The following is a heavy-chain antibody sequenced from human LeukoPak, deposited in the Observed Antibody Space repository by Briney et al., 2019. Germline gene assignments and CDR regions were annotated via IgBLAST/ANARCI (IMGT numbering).Heavy chain of an antibody. V-gene: IGHV4-34*01. J-gene: IGHJ3*02. CDR1: GGSPTGYF. Sequence: SETLSLTCAVYGGSPTGYFWSWIRQPPGKGLEWIGEINHSGSTNYNTSIKSRATISVDPSKTQFSWKLRSLTAAHTPVYYCATRRVGATLLFFPNAFDIWVQGTMVTVSS. CDR3: ATRRVGATLLFFPNAFDI. D-gene: IGHD1-26*01. CDR2: INHSGST.